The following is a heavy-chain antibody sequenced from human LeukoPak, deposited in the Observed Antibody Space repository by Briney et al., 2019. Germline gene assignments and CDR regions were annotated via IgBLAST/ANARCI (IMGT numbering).Heavy chain of an antibody. V-gene: IGHV3-23*01. D-gene: IGHD3-22*01. CDR2: ISGSGSST. Sequence: GGSLRLSCAASGFTFSSYAMSWVRQAPGKGLEWVSAISGSGSSTYYADSVKGRFTVSRDNAKNSLYLQMNSLRAEDTAVYYCAGPFYDSSEWGQGTLVTVSS. CDR1: GFTFSSYA. J-gene: IGHJ4*02. CDR3: AGPFYDSSE.